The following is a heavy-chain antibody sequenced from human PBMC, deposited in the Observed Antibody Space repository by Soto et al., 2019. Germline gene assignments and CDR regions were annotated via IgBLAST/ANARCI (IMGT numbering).Heavy chain of an antibody. CDR1: GFTFSSYA. V-gene: IGHV3-23*01. CDR2: ISGSGDST. CDR3: ARRGPGTYLDY. D-gene: IGHD6-13*01. Sequence: EVQLLDSGGGLVQPGGSLRLSCAASGFTFSSYAMNWVRQAPGKGLEWVSVISGSGDSTYYADSVKGRFTISRDNSKKTLYLQMNSLGGEDTAVYYCARRGPGTYLDYWGQGTLVTVSS. J-gene: IGHJ4*02.